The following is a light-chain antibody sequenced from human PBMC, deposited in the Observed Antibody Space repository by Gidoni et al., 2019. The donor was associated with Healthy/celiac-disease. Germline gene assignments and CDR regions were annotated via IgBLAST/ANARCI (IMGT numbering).Light chain of an antibody. CDR3: QQINSYPYT. CDR1: QGISSY. Sequence: DIQLTQSPSFLSASVGDRVTITCRASQGISSYVAWYQQKPEKAPKLLIYAASTLQSGVPSRFSGSGSGTEFTLTISSLQPEDFATYYCQQINSYPYTFGQGTKLEIK. V-gene: IGKV1-9*01. CDR2: AAS. J-gene: IGKJ2*01.